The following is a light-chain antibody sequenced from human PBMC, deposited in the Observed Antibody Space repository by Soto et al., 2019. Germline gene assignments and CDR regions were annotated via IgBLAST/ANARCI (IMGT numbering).Light chain of an antibody. CDR1: SSDVGSYNR. CDR3: NSYTSSKTYV. V-gene: IGLV2-18*02. CDR2: EVS. J-gene: IGLJ1*01. Sequence: QSALTQPPSVSGSPGQSVTISCTGTSSDVGSYNRVSWYQQPPGTAPKLMIYEVSNRPSGVPDRFSGSKSGNTASLTISGLQPEDEADYYCNSYTSSKTYVFGTGTKLTVL.